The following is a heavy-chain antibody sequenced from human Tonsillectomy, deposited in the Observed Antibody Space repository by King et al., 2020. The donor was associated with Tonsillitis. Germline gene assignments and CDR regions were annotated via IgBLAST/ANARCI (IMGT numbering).Heavy chain of an antibody. CDR3: TTYYDFWSGYSE. D-gene: IGHD3-3*01. Sequence: EQLVQSGGGLVKPGGSLRLSCAASGFTFSNAWMTWVRQAPGKGLEWVGRIKSKTDGGTTDYAAPGKGRFTISRDDSKNTLYLQMNSLETEDTAVYYCTTYYDFWSGYSEWGQGTLVTVSS. V-gene: IGHV3-15*01. J-gene: IGHJ4*02. CDR2: IKSKTDGGTT. CDR1: GFTFSNAW.